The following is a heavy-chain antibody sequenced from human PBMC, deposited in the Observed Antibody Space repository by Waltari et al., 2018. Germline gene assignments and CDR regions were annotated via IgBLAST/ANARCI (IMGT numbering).Heavy chain of an antibody. J-gene: IGHJ4*02. CDR3: AREDTYTRYYFDY. CDR1: GDSISSTNW. CDR2: IFASGGST. Sequence: QVQLQESGPAVVKPSETLSLTCAVSGDSISSTNWWSWIRQSPGKGLEWIGGIFASGGSTEYNPSLKSRVTFSKDTSKNQFSLKLTSVTAADTALYYCAREDTYTRYYFDYWGQGVLVTVSS. V-gene: IGHV4-4*02.